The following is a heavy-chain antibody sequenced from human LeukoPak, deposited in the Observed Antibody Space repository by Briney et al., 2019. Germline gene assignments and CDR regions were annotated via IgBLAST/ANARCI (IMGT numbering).Heavy chain of an antibody. CDR3: TRVYSYGYRVDY. J-gene: IGHJ4*02. CDR2: IYTSGST. V-gene: IGHV4-4*07. CDR1: GGSINSYY. Sequence: KPSETLSLTCTVSGGSINSYYWSWIRQPAGQGLEWIGRIYTSGSTNYNPSLESRVTMSVDTSKNQFSLKVKSVTAADTAVYYCTRVYSYGYRVDYWGQGTLVTVSS. D-gene: IGHD3-16*01.